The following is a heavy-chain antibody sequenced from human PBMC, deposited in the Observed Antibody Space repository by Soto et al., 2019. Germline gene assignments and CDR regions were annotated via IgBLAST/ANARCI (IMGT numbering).Heavy chain of an antibody. Sequence: ASVKVSCKASGGTFSSYAISWVRQAPGQGLEWMGGIIPIFGTANYAQKFQGRVTITADESTSTAYMELSSLISEDTAVYYCARGRYCSSTSCYSRYYYMDVWGKGTTVTVSS. CDR2: IIPIFGTA. CDR3: ARGRYCSSTSCYSRYYYMDV. D-gene: IGHD2-2*01. J-gene: IGHJ6*03. CDR1: GGTFSSYA. V-gene: IGHV1-69*13.